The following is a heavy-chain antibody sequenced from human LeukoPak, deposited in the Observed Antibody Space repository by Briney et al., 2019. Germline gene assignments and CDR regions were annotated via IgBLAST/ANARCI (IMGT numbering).Heavy chain of an antibody. J-gene: IGHJ4*02. V-gene: IGHV3-7*03. D-gene: IGHD7-27*01. CDR3: ALLTGDPLDY. Sequence: GVSLRLSCEGSAFIFSGHWMNWVRQTPGKGLEWVASIKEDGSERQYVDSVKGRFSISRDNTKGSLFLQLNSLRAEDTAVYYCALLTGDPLDYWGQGTLVTVSS. CDR2: IKEDGSER. CDR1: AFIFSGHW.